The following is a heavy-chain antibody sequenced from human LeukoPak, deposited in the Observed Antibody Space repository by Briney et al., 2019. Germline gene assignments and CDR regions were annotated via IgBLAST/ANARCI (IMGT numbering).Heavy chain of an antibody. D-gene: IGHD4-17*01. J-gene: IGHJ3*02. CDR1: GFTLSGHG. V-gene: IGHV3-33*01. CDR3: ARYYGDYRAFDI. CDR2: IWYDGSNK. Sequence: PGRSLRLSCAASGFTLSGHGMHWVRQAPGKGLEWVALIWYDGSNKYYEDSVKGRFTISRDNSQNTLYLQMNSLRAEDTALYYCARYYGDYRAFDIWGQGTMVTVSS.